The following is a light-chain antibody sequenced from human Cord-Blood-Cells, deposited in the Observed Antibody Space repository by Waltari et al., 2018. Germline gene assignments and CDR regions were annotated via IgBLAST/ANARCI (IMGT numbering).Light chain of an antibody. Sequence: EIVLTQSPDTLSLSPGERATLSCRASQSVSSYLAWYQQKPGQAPRLLIYDASNRATGIPARFSGSGSGTDFTLTISSLEPEDFAVYYCQQRSNWPPNTFGGGTKVEIK. V-gene: IGKV3-11*01. CDR3: QQRSNWPPNT. CDR1: QSVSSY. CDR2: DAS. J-gene: IGKJ4*01.